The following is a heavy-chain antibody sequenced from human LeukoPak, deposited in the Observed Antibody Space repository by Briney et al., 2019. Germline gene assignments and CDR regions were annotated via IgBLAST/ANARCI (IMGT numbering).Heavy chain of an antibody. CDR2: INPNSGGT. J-gene: IGHJ4*02. V-gene: IGHV1-2*02. CDR3: ARGAYDFWSGYYSLFDY. D-gene: IGHD3-3*01. Sequence: ASVKVSCKASGYTFTGYYMHWVRQAPGQGLEWMGWINPNSGGTNYAQKFQGRVTMTRDTSISTAYMELSRLRSDDTAVYYCARGAYDFWSGYYSLFDYWGQGTLVTVSS. CDR1: GYTFTGYY.